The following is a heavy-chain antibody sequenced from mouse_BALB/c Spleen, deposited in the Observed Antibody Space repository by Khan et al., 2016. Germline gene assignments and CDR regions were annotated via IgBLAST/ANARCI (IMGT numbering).Heavy chain of an antibody. V-gene: IGHV4-1*02. D-gene: IGHD1-1*01. CDR3: ARAGYYACLAE. CDR1: GFDFSSYW. Sequence: EVQLLESGGGLVKPGASLKLSCAASGFDFSSYWMRWVQQSPEKGLEWIGEINPESSTTKYKPYLKGKFIISADNSRNTPYLQLSNVRSEDTAVSYCARAGYYACLAEWGQGTLVTVSA. CDR2: INPESSTT. J-gene: IGHJ3*01.